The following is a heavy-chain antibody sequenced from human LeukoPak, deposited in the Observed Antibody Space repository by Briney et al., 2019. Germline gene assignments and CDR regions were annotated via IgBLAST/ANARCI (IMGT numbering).Heavy chain of an antibody. CDR3: ARRSDSGSDDGEDYFDY. J-gene: IGHJ4*02. V-gene: IGHV4-39*01. Sequence: SETLSLTCTVSGGSIYSTTFYWGWIRQPPGKGLEWIGSMYYDGSTYHNPSLKSRVTISVDTSNIQFSLKLTSVTAADTAVYFCARRSDSGSDDGEDYFDYWGQGTLVTVSS. D-gene: IGHD1-26*01. CDR1: GGSIYSTTFY. CDR2: MYYDGST.